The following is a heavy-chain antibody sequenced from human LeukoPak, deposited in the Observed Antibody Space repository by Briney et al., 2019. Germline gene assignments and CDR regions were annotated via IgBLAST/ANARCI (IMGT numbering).Heavy chain of an antibody. CDR3: ARRYGDYGYGWFDP. CDR2: IYYSGST. CDR1: GGSISSGDYY. V-gene: IGHV4-30-4*08. D-gene: IGHD4-17*01. Sequence: PSETLSLTCTVSGGSISSGDYYWSWIRQPPGKGLEWIGYIYYSGSTYYNPSLKSRVTISVDTSKNQFSLKLSSVTAADTAVYYCARRYGDYGYGWFDPWGQGTLVTVSS. J-gene: IGHJ5*02.